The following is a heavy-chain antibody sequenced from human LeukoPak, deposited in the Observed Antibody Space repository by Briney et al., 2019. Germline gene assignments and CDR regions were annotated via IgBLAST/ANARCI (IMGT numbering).Heavy chain of an antibody. J-gene: IGHJ4*02. CDR2: IYSGGST. CDR3: ARAALGSYGYVYFDY. Sequence: GGSLRLSCAASGFTVSSNYMSWVRQAPGKGLEWVSVIYSGGSTYYADSVKGRFTISRDNSKNTLYLQMNSLRAEDTAVYYCARAALGSYGYVYFDYWGQGTLVTVSS. CDR1: GFTVSSNY. D-gene: IGHD5-18*01. V-gene: IGHV3-66*01.